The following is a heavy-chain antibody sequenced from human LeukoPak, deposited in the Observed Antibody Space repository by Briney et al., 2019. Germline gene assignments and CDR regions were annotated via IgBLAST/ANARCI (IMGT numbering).Heavy chain of an antibody. V-gene: IGHV3-74*01. Sequence: GGSLRLSCAASGLTFSSHWMHWVRQAPGKGLVWVSRITNDGSSTIYADSVKGRFTISRDNAKNMLYLQVNSLRAEDTAVYYSATQQGGNPAYWGQGTLVTVSS. J-gene: IGHJ4*02. CDR3: ATQQGGNPAY. D-gene: IGHD1-14*01. CDR2: ITNDGSST. CDR1: GLTFSSHW.